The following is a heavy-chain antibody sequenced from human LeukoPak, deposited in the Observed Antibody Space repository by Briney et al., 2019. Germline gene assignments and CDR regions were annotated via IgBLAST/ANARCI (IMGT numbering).Heavy chain of an antibody. D-gene: IGHD3-10*01. Sequence: ASVKVSCKASGYTFTGYCMHWVRQAPGQGLEWMGWINPNSGGTNYAQKFQGRVTMTRDTSISTAYMELSRLRSDDTAVYYCARDHMVRGVVTDYWGQGTLVTVSS. V-gene: IGHV1-2*02. CDR3: ARDHMVRGVVTDY. CDR2: INPNSGGT. J-gene: IGHJ4*02. CDR1: GYTFTGYC.